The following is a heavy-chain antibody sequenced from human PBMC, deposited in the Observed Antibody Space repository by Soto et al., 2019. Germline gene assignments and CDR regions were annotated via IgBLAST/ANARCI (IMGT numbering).Heavy chain of an antibody. D-gene: IGHD6-19*01. V-gene: IGHV1-69*13. J-gene: IGHJ6*02. CDR1: GGTFSSYA. Sequence: GASVKVSCKASGGTFSSYAITWVRHAPGQGLEWMGGIIPIFGTSNYAQKFQGRVTITADESTSTAYMELSSLRSEDTAVYYCARGYSSGPASPYYYGLDVWGQGTTVTVSS. CDR3: ARGYSSGPASPYYYGLDV. CDR2: IIPIFGTS.